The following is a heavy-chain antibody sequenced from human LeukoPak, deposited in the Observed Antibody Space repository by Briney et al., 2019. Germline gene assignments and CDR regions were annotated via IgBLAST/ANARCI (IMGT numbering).Heavy chain of an antibody. D-gene: IGHD1/OR15-1a*01. Sequence: GASVKVSCKASGYTFTSYDINGVRQATGQGLEWMGWMNPNSGNTGYAQKFQGRVTITRNTSISTAYMELSSLRSEDTAVYYCARLTGTEGAFDIWGQGTMVTVSS. J-gene: IGHJ3*02. CDR3: ARLTGTEGAFDI. V-gene: IGHV1-8*03. CDR1: GYTFTSYD. CDR2: MNPNSGNT.